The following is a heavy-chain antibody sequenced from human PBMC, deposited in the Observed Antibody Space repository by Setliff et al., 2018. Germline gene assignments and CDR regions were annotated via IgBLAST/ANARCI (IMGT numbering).Heavy chain of an antibody. CDR3: ARGKGTWVLLRWFDP. Sequence: SETLSLTCTVSGGSISSGSYYWSWIRQPAGKGLEWIGRIFPSGSTNYNPSLKSRVTISVDTSKNQFSLKLSSVTAADTAVYYCARGKGTWVLLRWFDPWGHGTLVTVSS. V-gene: IGHV4-61*02. CDR1: GGSISSGSYY. D-gene: IGHD3-10*01. CDR2: IFPSGST. J-gene: IGHJ5*02.